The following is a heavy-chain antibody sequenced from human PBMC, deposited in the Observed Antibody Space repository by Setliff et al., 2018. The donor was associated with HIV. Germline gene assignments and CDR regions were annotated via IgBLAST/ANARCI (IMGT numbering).Heavy chain of an antibody. CDR1: GFTFGDYA. Sequence: GGSLRLSCASSGFTFGDYAMGWVRQAPGKGLEWVSFIRTTPFGGTAEYAASVKGRFTISRDDSNSIAYLQMNSLKIEDTAVYYCATDRGTYWGQGTLVTVSS. V-gene: IGHV3-49*04. CDR3: ATDRGTY. CDR2: IRTTPFGGTA. J-gene: IGHJ4*02. D-gene: IGHD1-7*01.